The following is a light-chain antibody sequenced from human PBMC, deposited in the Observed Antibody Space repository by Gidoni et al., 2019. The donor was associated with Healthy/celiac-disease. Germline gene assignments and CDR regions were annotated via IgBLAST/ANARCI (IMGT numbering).Light chain of an antibody. V-gene: IGLV2-14*01. Sequence: QSALTQPASVSGSPGQAITISCTGTSSYVGGYNYVSWYQQHPGKAPKLMIYEVSTRPSGVSNRFSGSKSGNTASLTISGLQAEDEADYYCSSYTSSSTLVFGGGTKLTVL. CDR1: SSYVGGYNY. CDR2: EVS. J-gene: IGLJ2*01. CDR3: SSYTSSSTLV.